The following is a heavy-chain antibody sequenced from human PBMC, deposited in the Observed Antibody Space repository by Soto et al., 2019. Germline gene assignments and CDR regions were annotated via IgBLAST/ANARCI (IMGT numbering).Heavy chain of an antibody. Sequence: GGSLRLSCAASGFTFSSYGMHWVRQAPGKGLEWVAVIWYDGSNKYYADSVKDRFTISRDSLKNTLYLQVNSLTTEDTAVYYCVRSSRRDITASRGMDVWGQGTTVTVSS. CDR2: IWYDGSNK. D-gene: IGHD3-3*01. CDR3: VRSSRRDITASRGMDV. J-gene: IGHJ6*02. V-gene: IGHV3-33*01. CDR1: GFTFSSYG.